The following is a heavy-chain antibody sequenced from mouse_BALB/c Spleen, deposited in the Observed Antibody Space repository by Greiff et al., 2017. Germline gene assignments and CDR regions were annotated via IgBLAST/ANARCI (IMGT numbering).Heavy chain of an antibody. J-gene: IGHJ4*01. CDR1: GYSFTSYW. Sequence: EVQLQQSGTVLARPGASVKMSCKASGYSFTSYWMHWVKQRPGQGLEWIGAIYPGNSDTSYNQKFKGKAKLTAVTSASTAYMELSSLTNEDSAVYYGTRGAYYGNLYAMDYWGQGTSVTVSS. D-gene: IGHD2-10*01. CDR2: IYPGNSDT. V-gene: IGHV1-5*01. CDR3: TRGAYYGNLYAMDY.